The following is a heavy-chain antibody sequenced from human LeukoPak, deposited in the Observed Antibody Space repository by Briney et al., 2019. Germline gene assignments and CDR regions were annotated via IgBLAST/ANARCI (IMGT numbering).Heavy chain of an antibody. CDR3: ATHWRGR. Sequence: GTLSLTCDVSGASISSNNWWSWVRQAPGKGPEWVANIKEDGSRRYYSESVRGRFTISRDNSENSLYLQMNSLRAEDTAVYYCATHWRGRWGQGTLVTVSS. V-gene: IGHV3-7*03. D-gene: IGHD1-1*01. CDR2: IKEDGSRR. CDR1: GASISSNNW. J-gene: IGHJ4*02.